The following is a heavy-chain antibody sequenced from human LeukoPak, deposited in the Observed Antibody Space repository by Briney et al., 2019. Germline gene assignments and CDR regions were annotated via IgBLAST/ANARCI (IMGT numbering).Heavy chain of an antibody. CDR1: GGSISSYY. Sequence: PSETLSLTCTVSGGSISSYYWSWIRQPPGKGLEWIGYIYYSGSTNYNPSLKSRVTISVDTSKNQFSLKLSSVTAADTAVYYCAREKQWLGYYYFDYWGQGTLVTVSS. J-gene: IGHJ4*02. V-gene: IGHV4-59*12. CDR2: IYYSGST. D-gene: IGHD6-19*01. CDR3: AREKQWLGYYYFDY.